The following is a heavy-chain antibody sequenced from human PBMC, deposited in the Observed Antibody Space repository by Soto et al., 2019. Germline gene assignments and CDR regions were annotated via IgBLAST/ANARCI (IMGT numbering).Heavy chain of an antibody. CDR3: AKPGETLRYFDWFFDY. CDR2: ISGSGGST. Sequence: GGSLRLSCAASGFTFSSYAMSWVRQAPGKGLEWVSAISGSGGSTYYADSGKGRFTISRDNSKNTLYLQMNSLRAEDTAVYYCAKPGETLRYFDWFFDYWGQGTLVTVSS. J-gene: IGHJ4*02. D-gene: IGHD3-9*01. CDR1: GFTFSSYA. V-gene: IGHV3-23*01.